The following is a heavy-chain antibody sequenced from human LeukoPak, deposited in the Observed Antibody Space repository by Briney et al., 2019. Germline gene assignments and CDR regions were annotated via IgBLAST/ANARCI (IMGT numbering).Heavy chain of an antibody. Sequence: KPSETLSLTCTVSGGSISSSSYYWGWIRQPPGKGLEWIGEINHSGSTNYNPSLKSRVTISVDTSKNQFSLKLSSVTAADTAVYYCARGSCSGGSCYRGYYYYMDVWGKGTTVTVSS. CDR2: INHSGST. CDR3: ARGSCSGGSCYRGYYYYMDV. CDR1: GGSISSSSYY. D-gene: IGHD2-15*01. V-gene: IGHV4-39*01. J-gene: IGHJ6*03.